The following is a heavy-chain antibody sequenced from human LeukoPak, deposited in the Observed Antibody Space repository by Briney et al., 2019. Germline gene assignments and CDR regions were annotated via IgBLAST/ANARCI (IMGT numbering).Heavy chain of an antibody. J-gene: IGHJ4*02. D-gene: IGHD2-2*01. CDR2: IYYSGST. CDR3: ARVKRKYQLLKPLHETPSHYFDY. V-gene: IGHV4-39*07. CDR1: GGSITSNTYF. Sequence: SETLSLTCIVSGGSITSNTYFWDWIRQTPGKGLEWIGSIYYSGSTYYNPSLKSRVTISLDTSKNQFSLKLSSVTAADTAMYYCARVKRKYQLLKPLHETPSHYFDYWGQGTLVTVSS.